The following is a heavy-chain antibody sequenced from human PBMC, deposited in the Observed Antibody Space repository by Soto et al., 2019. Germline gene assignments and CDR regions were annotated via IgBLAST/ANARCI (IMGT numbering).Heavy chain of an antibody. V-gene: IGHV3-30*18. J-gene: IGHJ4*02. Sequence: QVQLVESGGGVVQPGRSLRLSCAASGFTFSSYGMHWVRQAPGKGLEWVAVISYDGSNKYYADSVKGRFTISRDNSKNTLYLQMNGLGAEDTAVYYCAKGDSSSSATDDYWGQGTLVTVSS. CDR3: AKGDSSSSATDDY. CDR2: ISYDGSNK. CDR1: GFTFSSYG. D-gene: IGHD6-6*01.